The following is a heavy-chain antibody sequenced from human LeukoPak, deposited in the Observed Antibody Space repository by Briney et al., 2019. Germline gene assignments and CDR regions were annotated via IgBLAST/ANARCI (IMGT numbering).Heavy chain of an antibody. V-gene: IGHV4-61*01. J-gene: IGHJ3*02. CDR1: GGSISSGSYY. D-gene: IGHD1-26*01. Sequence: PSETLSLTCTVSGGSISSGSYYWSWIRQPPGKGLEWIGYIYYSGSTNYNPSLKSRVTISVDTSKNQFSLKLSSVTAADTAVYYCARDGVGGTRYAFDIWGQGTMVTVSS. CDR2: IYYSGST. CDR3: ARDGVGGTRYAFDI.